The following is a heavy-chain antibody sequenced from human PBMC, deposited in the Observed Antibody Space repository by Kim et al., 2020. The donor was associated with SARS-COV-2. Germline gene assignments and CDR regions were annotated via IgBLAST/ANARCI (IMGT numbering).Heavy chain of an antibody. D-gene: IGHD6-13*01. CDR2: P. Sequence: PKYSQKFQGRVTTTRDTSASTAYMGLSSLGSEDTAVYYCARVLRGIAQEWGQGTLVTVSS. J-gene: IGHJ4*02. CDR3: ARVLRGIAQE. V-gene: IGHV1-3*01.